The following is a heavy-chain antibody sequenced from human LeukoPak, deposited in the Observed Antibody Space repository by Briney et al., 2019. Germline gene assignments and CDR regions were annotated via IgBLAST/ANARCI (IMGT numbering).Heavy chain of an antibody. CDR1: GYDFSTYG. CDR3: ARAFSASKSCDY. J-gene: IGHJ4*02. CDR2: IRPSNGNR. V-gene: IGHV1-18*01. Sequence: ASVKVSCRTSGYDFSTYGITWVRQAPGQGLEYMGWIRPSNGNRNYAQKVQDRVTLTADTSTSTVYMELRSLRSDDTAVYYCARAFSASKSCDYWGQGTLVTVSS. D-gene: IGHD6-19*01.